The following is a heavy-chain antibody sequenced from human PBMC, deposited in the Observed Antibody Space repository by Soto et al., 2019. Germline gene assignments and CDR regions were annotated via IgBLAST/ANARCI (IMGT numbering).Heavy chain of an antibody. Sequence: SETLSLTCTVSGGSISSYYWSWIRQPPGKGLEWIGYIYYSGSTNYNPSLKSRVTISVDTSKNQFSLKLSSVTAADTAVYYCARSTIFGVSSGMDVWGQGTTVTV. CDR2: IYYSGST. D-gene: IGHD3-3*01. CDR3: ARSTIFGVSSGMDV. CDR1: GGSISSYY. V-gene: IGHV4-59*01. J-gene: IGHJ6*02.